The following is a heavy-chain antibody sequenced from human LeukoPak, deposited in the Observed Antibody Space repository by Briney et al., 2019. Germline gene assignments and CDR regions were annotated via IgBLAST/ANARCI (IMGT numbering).Heavy chain of an antibody. CDR3: AGVSGSYRHNYFDY. CDR1: GGSISSYY. CDR2: IYYSGST. Sequence: SETLSLTCTVSGGSISSYYWSWIRQPPGKGLEWIVYIYYSGSTNYNPSLKSRVTISVDTSKNQFSLKLSSVTAADTAVYYCAGVSGSYRHNYFDYWGQGTLVTVSS. V-gene: IGHV4-59*01. D-gene: IGHD1-26*01. J-gene: IGHJ4*02.